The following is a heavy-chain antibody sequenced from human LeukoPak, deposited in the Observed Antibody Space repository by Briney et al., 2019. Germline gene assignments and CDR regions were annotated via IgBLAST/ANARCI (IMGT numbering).Heavy chain of an antibody. D-gene: IGHD6-13*01. Sequence: GGSLRLSCAASGFTVSSNYMSWVRQAPGKGLVWVSRINSDESTIDYADSVKGRFTISRDNSKNTLYLQMNSLKTDDTAVYYCARVAAPRSNDYWGQGTLVTVSS. V-gene: IGHV3-66*02. CDR2: INSDESTI. CDR1: GFTVSSNY. J-gene: IGHJ4*02. CDR3: ARVAAPRSNDY.